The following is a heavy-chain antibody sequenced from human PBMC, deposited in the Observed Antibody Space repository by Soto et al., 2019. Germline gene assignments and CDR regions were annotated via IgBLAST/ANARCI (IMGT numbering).Heavy chain of an antibody. Sequence: EVRLVESGGGLVKPGGSLRLSCAASGFTFNKYSMNWVRQAPGKGLEWVSSITSKTGDQYYADSVKGRFLISRDNTRNSLSLQVTSLRDEDTAVYYCARDLMPKDRGLGDLAYWGQGALVTVSS. J-gene: IGHJ1*01. D-gene: IGHD2-15*01. CDR1: GFTFNKYS. V-gene: IGHV3-21*06. CDR3: ARDLMPKDRGLGDLAY. CDR2: ITSKTGDQ.